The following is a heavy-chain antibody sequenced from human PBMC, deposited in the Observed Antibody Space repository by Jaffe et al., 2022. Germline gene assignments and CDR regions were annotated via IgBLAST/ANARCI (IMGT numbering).Heavy chain of an antibody. CDR2: IYHSGST. J-gene: IGHJ4*02. Sequence: QVQLQESGPGLVKPSETLSLTCAVSGYSISSGYYWGWIRQPPGKGLEWIGSIYHSGSTYYNPSLKSRVTISVDTSKNQFSLKLSSVTAADTAVYYCARGGLWLPLDYWGQGTLVTVSS. CDR1: GYSISSGYY. D-gene: IGHD5-18*01. CDR3: ARGGLWLPLDY. V-gene: IGHV4-38-2*01.